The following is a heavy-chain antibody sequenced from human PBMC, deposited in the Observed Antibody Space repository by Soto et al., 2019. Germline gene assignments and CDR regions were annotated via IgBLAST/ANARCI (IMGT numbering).Heavy chain of an antibody. J-gene: IGHJ4*02. D-gene: IGHD7-27*01. V-gene: IGHV1-18*01. CDR2: ISGDDGNT. CDR1: GYTITSYG. Sequence: QVQLVQSGAEVKKPGASVKVSCKASGYTITSYGISWVRQAPGQGLEWMGCISGDDGNTDYAQNLQGRITMTTDTSTSTAYMELRSLRSDDTAVYYCARRTLGSSIGIGDYWGQGALVTVSS. CDR3: ARRTLGSSIGIGDY.